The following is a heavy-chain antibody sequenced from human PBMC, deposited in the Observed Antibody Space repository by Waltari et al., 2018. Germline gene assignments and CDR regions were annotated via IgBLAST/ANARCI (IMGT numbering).Heavy chain of an antibody. J-gene: IGHJ3*02. V-gene: IGHV1-69*12. Sequence: QVQLVQSGAEVKKPGSSVKVSCKASGGTFSSYAISWVRQAPGQGLEWMGGIIPIFGTANYAQKFQGRVTTTADESTSTAYMELSSLRSEDTAVYYCAAHYYDISGPNLRGYGAFDIWGQGTMVTVSS. D-gene: IGHD3-22*01. CDR1: GGTFSSYA. CDR2: IIPIFGTA. CDR3: AAHYYDISGPNLRGYGAFDI.